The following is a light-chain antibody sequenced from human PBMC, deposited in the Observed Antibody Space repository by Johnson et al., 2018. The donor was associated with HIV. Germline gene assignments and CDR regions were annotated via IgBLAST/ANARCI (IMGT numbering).Light chain of an antibody. CDR2: ENN. Sequence: QSVLTQPPSVSAAPGQKVTISCSGSSSNIGNNYVSWYQQLPGTAPKLLIYENNKRPSGIPDRFSGSKSGTSATLDITGLQTGDEADYSCGTGDSLTVFGTGTKVTVL. J-gene: IGLJ1*01. CDR3: GTGDSLTV. CDR1: SSNIGNNY. V-gene: IGLV1-51*02.